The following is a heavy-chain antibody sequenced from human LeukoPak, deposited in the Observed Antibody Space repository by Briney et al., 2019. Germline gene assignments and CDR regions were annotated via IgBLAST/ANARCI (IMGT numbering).Heavy chain of an antibody. V-gene: IGHV3-21*01. CDR3: ARGPSIAARYDAFDI. Sequence: PGGSLRLSCAASGFTFSSYSMNWVRQAPGKGLEWVSSISSSSSYIYYADSVKGRFTISRDNAKNSLYLQVISLRAVDTAVYYCARGPSIAARYDAFDIWGQGTMVTVSS. D-gene: IGHD6-6*01. CDR2: ISSSSSYI. CDR1: GFTFSSYS. J-gene: IGHJ3*02.